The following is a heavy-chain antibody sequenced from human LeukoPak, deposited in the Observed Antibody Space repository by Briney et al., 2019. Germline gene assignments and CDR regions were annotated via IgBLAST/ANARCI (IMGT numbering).Heavy chain of an antibody. CDR1: GGSISSSSYY. Sequence: SETLSLTCTVSGGSISSSSYYWGWIRQPPGKGVEWIGSIYYSGSTYYNPSLKSRVTISVETSKNQFSLKLSSVTAADTAVYYCASLIAAAGGPWGQGTLVTVSS. V-gene: IGHV4-39*07. CDR2: IYYSGST. CDR3: ASLIAAAGGP. J-gene: IGHJ5*02. D-gene: IGHD6-13*01.